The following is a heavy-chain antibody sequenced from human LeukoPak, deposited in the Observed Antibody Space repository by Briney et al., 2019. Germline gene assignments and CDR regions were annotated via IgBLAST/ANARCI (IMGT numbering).Heavy chain of an antibody. CDR1: GYTFTSYD. Sequence: GASVKVSCKASGYTFTSYDINWVRQATGQGLEWMGIINPSGGSTTYAQKFQGRVTMTRDTSTSTVYMDLSSLRSEDTAVYYCARQKVEWELLPWSAFDIWGQGTMVTVSS. CDR2: INPSGGST. J-gene: IGHJ3*02. CDR3: ARQKVEWELLPWSAFDI. D-gene: IGHD1-26*01. V-gene: IGHV1-46*01.